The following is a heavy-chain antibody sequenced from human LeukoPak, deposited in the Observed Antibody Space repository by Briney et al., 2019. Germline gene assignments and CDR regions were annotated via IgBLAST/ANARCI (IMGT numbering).Heavy chain of an antibody. CDR1: GGTFSSYA. V-gene: IGHV1-69*13. J-gene: IGHJ6*02. CDR3: ARDGRNYDILTGYYYYYYYGMVV. Sequence: SVKVSCKASGGTFSSYAISWVRQAPGQGLEWMGGIIPIFGTANYAQKLQGRVTITADESTSTAYMELSSLRSEDTAVYYCARDGRNYDILTGYYYYYYYGMVVWGQGTTVTVSS. D-gene: IGHD3-9*01. CDR2: IIPIFGTA.